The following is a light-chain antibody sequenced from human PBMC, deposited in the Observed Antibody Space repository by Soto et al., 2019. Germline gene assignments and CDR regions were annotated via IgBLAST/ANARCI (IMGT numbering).Light chain of an antibody. Sequence: EIVLTQSPGTLSLSPGERATLSCRASQSVSSSYLAWYQQKPGQAPSLLIYDASNRPTDIPARFSGSGSGTDFTLTISSLQPEDFATYYCLQHNSYPRTFGQGTKVDIK. J-gene: IGKJ1*01. CDR1: QSVSSSY. CDR3: LQHNSYPRT. V-gene: IGKV3-20*01. CDR2: DAS.